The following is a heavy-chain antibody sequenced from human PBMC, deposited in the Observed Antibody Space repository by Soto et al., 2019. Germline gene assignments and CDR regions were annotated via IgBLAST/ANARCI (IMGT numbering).Heavy chain of an antibody. CDR3: ASSLDDYDLFDY. Sequence: PGGSLRLSCAASGFTFSSYSVNWVRQAPGKGLEWVSSISSSSSYIYYADSVKGRFTISRDNAKNSLYLQMNSLRAEDTAVYYCASSLDDYDLFDYWGQGTLVTVSS. D-gene: IGHD4-17*01. V-gene: IGHV3-21*01. CDR1: GFTFSSYS. CDR2: ISSSSSYI. J-gene: IGHJ4*02.